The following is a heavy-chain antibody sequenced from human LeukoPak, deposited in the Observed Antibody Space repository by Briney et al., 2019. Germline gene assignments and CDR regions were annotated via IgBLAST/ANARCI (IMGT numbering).Heavy chain of an antibody. J-gene: IGHJ4*02. CDR3: ARAPTVLVGYCSSSSCQADY. D-gene: IGHD2-2*01. V-gene: IGHV3-21*01. CDR1: GFTFSSYS. Sequence: GGSLRLSCAASGFTFSSYSMNWVRQAPGKGLEWVSSISSSSSYIYYADSVKGRFTISRDNAKNSLYLQMNSLRAEDTAVYYCARAPTVLVGYCSSSSCQADYWGQGTLVTVSS. CDR2: ISSSSSYI.